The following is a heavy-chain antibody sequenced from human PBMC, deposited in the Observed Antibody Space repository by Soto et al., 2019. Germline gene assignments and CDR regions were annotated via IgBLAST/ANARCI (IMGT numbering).Heavy chain of an antibody. J-gene: IGHJ4*02. D-gene: IGHD5-12*01. CDR1: GGSINSGDYY. V-gene: IGHV4-30-4*01. CDR2: IYYIGST. Sequence: SETLSLTCSVSGGSINSGDYYWSWIRQSPGKGLEWIGYIYYIGSTYYNPSLKSRSTISIDTSKNQFFLDVDSVTAADTAVYYCATLYTGYEAFDYWGQGTLVTVSS. CDR3: ATLYTGYEAFDY.